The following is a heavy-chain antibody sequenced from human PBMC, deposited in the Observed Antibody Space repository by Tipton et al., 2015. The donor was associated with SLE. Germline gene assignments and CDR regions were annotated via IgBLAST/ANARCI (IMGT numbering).Heavy chain of an antibody. CDR1: GFTFSGSA. Sequence: GSLRLSCAASGFTFSGSAMHWVRQASGKGLEWVGRIRSKANSYATAYAASVKGRFTISRDDSKNTAYLQMNSLKTEDTAVYYCTRPAMVVTEPTRVNDVWGQGTTVTVSS. V-gene: IGHV3-73*01. J-gene: IGHJ6*02. CDR3: TRPAMVVTEPTRVNDV. CDR2: IRSKANSYAT. D-gene: IGHD4-23*01.